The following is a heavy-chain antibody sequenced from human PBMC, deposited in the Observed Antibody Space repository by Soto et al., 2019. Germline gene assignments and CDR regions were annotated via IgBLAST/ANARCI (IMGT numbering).Heavy chain of an antibody. J-gene: IGHJ6*03. CDR3: ARGRDFWSGYYYYDMDV. Sequence: SETLSLTCTVSGGSISSYYWSWIRQPPGKGLEWIGYIYYSGSTNYNPSLKSRVTISVDTSKNQFSLKLSSVTAADTAVFYCARGRDFWSGYYYYDMDVWGKGTTVTVSS. D-gene: IGHD3-3*01. CDR2: IYYSGST. V-gene: IGHV4-59*12. CDR1: GGSISSYY.